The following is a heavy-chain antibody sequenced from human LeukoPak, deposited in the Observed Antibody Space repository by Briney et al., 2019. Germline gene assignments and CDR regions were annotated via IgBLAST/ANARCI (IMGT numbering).Heavy chain of an antibody. Sequence: SETLSLTCAVSGYSISSGYYWGWIRQPPGKGLEWIGSIYHSGSTYYNPSLKSRVTISVDTSKNQLSLKLSSVTAADTAVYYCARETTYGSGSFDNDAFDIWGQGTMVTVSS. D-gene: IGHD3-10*01. V-gene: IGHV4-38-2*02. J-gene: IGHJ3*02. CDR1: GYSISSGYY. CDR3: ARETTYGSGSFDNDAFDI. CDR2: IYHSGST.